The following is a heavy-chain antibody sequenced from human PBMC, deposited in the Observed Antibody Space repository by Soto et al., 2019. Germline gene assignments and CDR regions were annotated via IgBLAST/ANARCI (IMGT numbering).Heavy chain of an antibody. CDR2: VYWDDDK. D-gene: IGHD6-6*01. CDR3: AHTRYSISSFDY. V-gene: IGHV2-5*02. CDR1: GFSLTTDDVG. J-gene: IGHJ4*02. Sequence: SGPTLVNPTQTLTLTCTFSGFSLTTDDVGVGWIRQFPGKALDWLAVVYWDDDKRYSPSLKSRLTITKDTSKNQVFLTMSNMEPVDTATYYCAHTRYSISSFDYWGQGTLVTVSS.